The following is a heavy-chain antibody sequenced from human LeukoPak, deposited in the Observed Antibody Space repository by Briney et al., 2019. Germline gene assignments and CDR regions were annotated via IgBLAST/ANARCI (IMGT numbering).Heavy chain of an antibody. Sequence: SDTLSLTCAVSGYSISSSNWWGWIRQPPGKGLEWIWYIYYSGSTYYNPSLKSRVTMSVDTSKNQFSLKLSSVTAVDTAVYYCARVLSYRPYDAFDIWGQGTMVTVSS. CDR3: ARVLSYRPYDAFDI. V-gene: IGHV4-28*03. D-gene: IGHD1-26*01. J-gene: IGHJ3*02. CDR1: GYSISSSNW. CDR2: IYYSGST.